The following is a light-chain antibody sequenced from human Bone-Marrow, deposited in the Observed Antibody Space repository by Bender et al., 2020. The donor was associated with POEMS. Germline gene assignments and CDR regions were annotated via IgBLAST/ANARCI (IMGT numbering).Light chain of an antibody. J-gene: IGLJ3*02. CDR3: DAWEASLNSWV. Sequence: QSVLTQPPSVSGTPGQRVTISCSGSGSNIGGSPVNWYQPLPGTAPRLLIYTNNERPSGVPDRFSGSKSGTSASLAITGLQSDDEAIYYCDAWEASLNSWVFGGGTKLTVL. CDR2: TNN. CDR1: GSNIGGSP. V-gene: IGLV1-44*01.